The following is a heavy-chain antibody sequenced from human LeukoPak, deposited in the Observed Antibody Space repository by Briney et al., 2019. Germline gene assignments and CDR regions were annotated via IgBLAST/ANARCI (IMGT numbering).Heavy chain of an antibody. J-gene: IGHJ4*02. CDR2: ISGSGGST. V-gene: IGHV3-23*01. CDR1: GFTFSSYG. D-gene: IGHD5-18*01. CDR3: AKSAGAAMVIYYFDY. Sequence: GGSLRLSCAASGFTFSSYGMSWVRQAPGKGLEWVSAISGSGGSTYYADSVKGRFTISRDNSKNTLYLQMNSLRAEDTAVYYCAKSAGAAMVIYYFDYWGQGTLVTVSS.